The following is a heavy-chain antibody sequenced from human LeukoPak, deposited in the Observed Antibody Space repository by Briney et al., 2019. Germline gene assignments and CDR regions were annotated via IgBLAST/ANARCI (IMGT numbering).Heavy chain of an antibody. CDR3: ARDSGGYGSTIDY. Sequence: SETLSHTCTVSGGSISSSSYYWGWIRQPPGKGLEWIGSIYYSGSTYYNPSLKSRVTISVDTSKNQFSLKLSSVTAADTAVYYCARDSGGYGSTIDYWGQGTLVTVSS. CDR1: GGSISSSSYY. J-gene: IGHJ4*02. CDR2: IYYSGST. D-gene: IGHD5-18*01. V-gene: IGHV4-39*07.